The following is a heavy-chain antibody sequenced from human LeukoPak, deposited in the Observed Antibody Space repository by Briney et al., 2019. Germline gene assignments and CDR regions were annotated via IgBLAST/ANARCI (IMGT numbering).Heavy chain of an antibody. CDR2: ISYDGSNK. J-gene: IGHJ6*02. Sequence: GGSLRLSCAASGFTFSSYAMHWVRQAPGKGLEWVAVISYDGSNKYYADSVKGRFTISRDNSKNTLYLQMNSLRAEDTAVYYCAKILGDIVVVPAVASDYYYGMDVWGQGTTVTVSS. CDR1: GFTFSSYA. D-gene: IGHD2-2*01. V-gene: IGHV3-30*04. CDR3: AKILGDIVVVPAVASDYYYGMDV.